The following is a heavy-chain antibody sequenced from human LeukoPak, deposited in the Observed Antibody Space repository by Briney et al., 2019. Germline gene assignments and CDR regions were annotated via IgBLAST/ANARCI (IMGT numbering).Heavy chain of an antibody. V-gene: IGHV4-30-2*01. CDR2: IYHSGST. J-gene: IGHJ3*02. CDR3: ARGGGTVVTPSDAFDI. Sequence: SETLSLTCAVSGGSISSGGHSWSWIRQPPGKGLEWIGYIYHSGSTYYNPSLKSRVTISVDRSKNQFSLKLSSVTAADTAVYYCARGGGTVVTPSDAFDIWGQGTMVTVSS. D-gene: IGHD4-23*01. CDR1: GGSISSGGHS.